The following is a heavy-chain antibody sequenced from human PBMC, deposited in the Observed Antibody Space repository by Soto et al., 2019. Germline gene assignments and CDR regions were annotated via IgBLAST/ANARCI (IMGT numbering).Heavy chain of an antibody. D-gene: IGHD6-25*01. J-gene: IGHJ4*02. CDR2: IIPIFGTA. Sequence: QVQLVQSGAEVKKPGSSVKVSCKASGGTFSSYAISWVRQAPGQGLEWMGGIIPIFGTANYAQTFQGRVTSTTNKSARTAYRELGTLRSEYTSVYYCARSNYSSGLSQGSFDYWGQGTLVTVSS. V-gene: IGHV1-69*06. CDR3: ARSNYSSGLSQGSFDY. CDR1: GGTFSSYA.